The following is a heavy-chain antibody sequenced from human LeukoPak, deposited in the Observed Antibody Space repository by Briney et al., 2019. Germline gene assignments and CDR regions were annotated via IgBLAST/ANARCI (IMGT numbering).Heavy chain of an antibody. CDR2: INSDGSST. Sequence: GGSLRLSRAASGFTLSGNWMHWVRQAPGKGLVWVSRINSDGSSTSYADSVKGRFTISRDNAKNTLYLQMNSLRAEDTAVYYCARVTSGWDWNDPFDYWGLGILDNVTS. CDR3: ARVTSGWDWNDPFDY. V-gene: IGHV3-74*01. D-gene: IGHD1-1*01. CDR1: GFTLSGNW. J-gene: IGHJ4*02.